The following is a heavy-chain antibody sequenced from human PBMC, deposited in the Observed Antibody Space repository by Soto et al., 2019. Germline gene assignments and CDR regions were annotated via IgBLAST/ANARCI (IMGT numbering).Heavy chain of an antibody. J-gene: IGHJ5*02. V-gene: IGHV4-30-4*01. D-gene: IGHD2-15*01. CDR1: GGSISSGDYY. CDR2: IYYSGST. Sequence: SETLSLTCTVSGGSISSGDYYWSWIRQPPGKGLEWIGYIYYSGSTYYNPSLKSRVTISVDTSKNQFSLKLSSVAAADTAVYYCARVLGYCSGGSCYSLKFDPWGQGTLVTVS. CDR3: ARVLGYCSGGSCYSLKFDP.